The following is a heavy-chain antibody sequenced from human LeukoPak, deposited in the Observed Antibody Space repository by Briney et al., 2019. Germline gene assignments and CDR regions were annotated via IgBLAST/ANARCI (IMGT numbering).Heavy chain of an antibody. CDR3: ARTYCSSTSCYQPPPFDY. V-gene: IGHV3-74*01. Sequence: GGSLRLSCAASGFTFSSYWMHWVRQAPGKGLVWVSRINSDGSSTSYADSVKGRFTISRDNAKNTLYLQMNSLRAEDTAVYYCARTYCSSTSCYQPPPFDYWGQGTLVTVFS. J-gene: IGHJ4*02. D-gene: IGHD2-2*01. CDR1: GFTFSSYW. CDR2: INSDGSST.